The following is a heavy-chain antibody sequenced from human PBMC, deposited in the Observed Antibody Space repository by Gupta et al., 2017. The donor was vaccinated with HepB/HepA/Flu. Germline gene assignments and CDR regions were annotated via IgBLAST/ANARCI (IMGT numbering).Heavy chain of an antibody. CDR1: GFSISGTA. V-gene: IGHV3-23*01. D-gene: IGHD3-3*01. J-gene: IGHJ6*03. Sequence: EVPLLESGGGLTQPGWSLRLSCAVPGFSISGTAMTWVRQAPGKGLEWVSGIGSDIRTHYADSVKGRFTISRDNSKNMVYLQMNSLRAEDTAVYYCAKDLSFWSAMDVWGKGTTVTVSS. CDR3: AKDLSFWSAMDV. CDR2: IGSDIRT.